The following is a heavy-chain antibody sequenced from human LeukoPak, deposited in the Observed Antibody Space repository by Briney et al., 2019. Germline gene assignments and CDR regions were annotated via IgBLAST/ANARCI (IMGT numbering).Heavy chain of an antibody. CDR3: ARGRSTSYYYYYYGMDV. Sequence: GGSLRLSCAASGFTFSSYSMNWVRQAPGKGLEWVSSISSSSSYIYYADSVKGRLTISRDNAKNSLYLQMNSLRAEDTAVYYCARGRSTSYYYYYYGMDVWGQGTTVTVSS. D-gene: IGHD2-2*01. V-gene: IGHV3-21*01. CDR2: ISSSSSYI. CDR1: GFTFSSYS. J-gene: IGHJ6*02.